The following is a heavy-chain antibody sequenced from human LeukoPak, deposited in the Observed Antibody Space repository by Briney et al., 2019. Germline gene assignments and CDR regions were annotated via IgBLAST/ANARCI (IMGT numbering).Heavy chain of an antibody. CDR2: ISWNSGSI. CDR3: AKASRANYYDSSGYYYGGKFCAFDN. CDR1: GFTFDDYA. J-gene: IGHJ3*02. V-gene: IGHV3-9*01. D-gene: IGHD3-22*01. Sequence: PGGSLRLSCAASGFTFDDYAMHWVRQAPGKGLEWVSGISWNSGSIGYADSVKGRFTISRDNAKNSLYLQVNSLRAEDTALYYCAKASRANYYDSSGYYYGGKFCAFDNWGQGTMVTVSS.